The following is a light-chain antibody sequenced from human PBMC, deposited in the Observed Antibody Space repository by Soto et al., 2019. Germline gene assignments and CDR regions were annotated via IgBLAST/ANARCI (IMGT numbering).Light chain of an antibody. CDR2: WAS. CDR1: QPVLYSSNNKNY. V-gene: IGKV4-1*01. CDR3: QQYYSTPHT. Sequence: DIVLTQSPDSLAVSLGERATINCKSSQPVLYSSNNKNYLAWYLQKPGQPPKLLIYWASTRESGVPDRFSGSGSGTDFTLTISSLQAEDVAVYYCQQYYSTPHTFGQGTKLEIK. J-gene: IGKJ2*01.